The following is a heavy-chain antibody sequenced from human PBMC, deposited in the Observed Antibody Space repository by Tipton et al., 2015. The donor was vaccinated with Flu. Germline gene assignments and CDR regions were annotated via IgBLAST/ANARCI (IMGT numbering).Heavy chain of an antibody. CDR2: ISSSGNTI. D-gene: IGHD7-27*01. CDR1: GFIFSTYG. Sequence: SLRLSCAASGFIFSTYGMHWVRQAPGKGLEWLSYISSSGNTISYADSVRGRFTISRDNTKKSLYLQLSSLRAEDTAIYYCATLTGDDYWGQGLMVTVSS. V-gene: IGHV3-48*03. J-gene: IGHJ4*02. CDR3: ATLTGDDY.